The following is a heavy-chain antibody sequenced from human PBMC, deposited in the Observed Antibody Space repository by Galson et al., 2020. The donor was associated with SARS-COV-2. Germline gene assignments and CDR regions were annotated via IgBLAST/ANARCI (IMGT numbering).Heavy chain of an antibody. CDR3: VRAAYYYYGMDV. Sequence: ASVKVSCKASGYTFPSYGISWLRPAPGQGLEWMGWISAYNGNRNYAQKLQARVTMTTDTSTSTAYMEPRSLRSDDTAVYYCVRAAYYYYGMDVWGQGTTVTVSS. CDR2: ISAYNGNR. CDR1: GYTFPSYG. V-gene: IGHV1-18*01. J-gene: IGHJ6*02.